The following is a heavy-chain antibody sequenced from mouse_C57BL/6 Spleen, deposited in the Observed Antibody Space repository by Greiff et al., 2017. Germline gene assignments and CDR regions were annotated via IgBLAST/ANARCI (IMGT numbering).Heavy chain of an antibody. J-gene: IGHJ2*01. Sequence: VQLQQSGAELARPGASVKMSCKASGYTFTSYTMHWVKQRPGQGLEWIGYINPSSGYTKYNQKFKDKATLTADKSSSTAYMQLSSLTSEDSAVYYCAKGLGYYFDYWGQGTTRTVSS. CDR1: GYTFTSYT. CDR3: AKGLGYYFDY. V-gene: IGHV1-4*01. CDR2: INPSSGYT. D-gene: IGHD4-1*01.